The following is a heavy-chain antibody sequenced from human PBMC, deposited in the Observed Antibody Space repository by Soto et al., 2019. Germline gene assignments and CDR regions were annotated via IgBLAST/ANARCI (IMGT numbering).Heavy chain of an antibody. CDR1: GGSISSGGYY. D-gene: IGHD3-16*01. CDR3: ARVPQPHNYDYVWGNHHPVYYFAY. Sequence: SETLSLTCTVSGGSISSGGYYWSGIRQHPGKCLEWIGYIYYSGSTYYNPSLKSRVTISVDTSRNQFSLKLSSVTAADTAVYYCARVPQPHNYDYVWGNHHPVYYFAYWGQGSLVTVSS. V-gene: IGHV4-31*03. J-gene: IGHJ4*02. CDR2: IYYSGST.